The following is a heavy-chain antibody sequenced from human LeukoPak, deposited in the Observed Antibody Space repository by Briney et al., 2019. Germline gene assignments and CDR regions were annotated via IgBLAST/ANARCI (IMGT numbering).Heavy chain of an antibody. CDR3: ARGQKQQLKWKQLHY. D-gene: IGHD6-13*01. V-gene: IGHV3-48*01. Sequence: GGSLRLSCAASGFTLSSYSMNWVRQAPGKGLEWVSYISGTSGTIYYADSVKGRFTISRDNAKNSLYLQMNSLRAEDTAVYYCARGQKQQLKWKQLHYWGQGTLVTVSS. CDR1: GFTLSSYS. CDR2: ISGTSGTI. J-gene: IGHJ4*02.